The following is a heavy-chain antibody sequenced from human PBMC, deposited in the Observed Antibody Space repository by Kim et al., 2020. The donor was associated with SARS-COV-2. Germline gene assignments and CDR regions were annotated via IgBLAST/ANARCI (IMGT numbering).Heavy chain of an antibody. CDR2: IYTSGST. CDR1: GGSISSGSYY. CDR3: ARDGDNSGTFDY. D-gene: IGHD1-20*01. J-gene: IGHJ4*02. V-gene: IGHV4-61*02. Sequence: SETLSLTCTVSGGSISSGSYYWSWIRQPAGKGLEWIGRIYTSGSTSYNPSLKSRVTLSVDTSKNQFSLKLTSVTAADTAVYYCARDGDNSGTFDYWGQGTLATVSS.